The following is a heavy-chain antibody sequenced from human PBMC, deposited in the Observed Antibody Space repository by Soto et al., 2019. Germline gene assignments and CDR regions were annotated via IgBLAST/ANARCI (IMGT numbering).Heavy chain of an antibody. V-gene: IGHV5-51*01. D-gene: IGHD6-13*01. J-gene: IGHJ4*02. Sequence: PGESLTISGLCAGGTFSDFCIAWVRHLPGKGLEWMGIIYPGDHETRYSPSFHGKVTISADKSINTAYLQWSSLEASDSAFYYCARSPRSSPYFDYWGQGALVTVSS. CDR3: ARSPRSSPYFDY. CDR1: GGTFSDFC. CDR2: IYPGDHET.